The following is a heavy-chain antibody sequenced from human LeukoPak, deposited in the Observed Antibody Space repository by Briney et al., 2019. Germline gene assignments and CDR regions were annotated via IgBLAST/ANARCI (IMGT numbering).Heavy chain of an antibody. V-gene: IGHV3-33*01. CDR2: IRYDGSKE. CDR1: GFTFSSHG. Sequence: GGSLRLSCAASGFTFSSHGMHWVRQAPGKGLEWVAVIRYDGSKEYYGDSVKGRFTISRDNSKNTLYLQTNSLRAEDTAVYYCARWTGVGAGGTFDYWGQGTLVTVSS. CDR3: ARWTGVGAGGTFDY. J-gene: IGHJ4*02. D-gene: IGHD1-26*01.